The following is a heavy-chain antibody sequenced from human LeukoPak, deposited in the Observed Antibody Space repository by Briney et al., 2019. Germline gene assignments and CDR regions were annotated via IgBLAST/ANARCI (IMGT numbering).Heavy chain of an antibody. CDR1: GFTFSNYA. V-gene: IGHV3-23*01. J-gene: IGHJ6*03. CDR2: IGYTGVNT. CDR3: ARRRGTVAGYYYYMDV. Sequence: GGSLRLSCAASGFTFSNYAMTWVRQAPGKGLEWVSFIGYTGVNTFYADSVKGRLTVSRDNSKNTLYLHMSSLRAEDTALYYCARRRGTVAGYYYYMDVWGKGTTVTVSS. D-gene: IGHD6-13*01.